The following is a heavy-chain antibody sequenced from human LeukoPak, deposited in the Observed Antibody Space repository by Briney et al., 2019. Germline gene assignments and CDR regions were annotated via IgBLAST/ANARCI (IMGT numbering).Heavy chain of an antibody. CDR1: GDSISSADHY. D-gene: IGHD2-21*02. CDR2: IYTSGST. Sequence: SSETLSLTCTVSGDSISSADHYWSWIRQPAGKGLEWIGRIYTSGSTNYNPTLKSRVTISEDTSKNQFFLKLRSVTAADTAVYYCARRRVTDYSYAFDIWGQGTMVTVSS. CDR3: ARRRVTDYSYAFDI. V-gene: IGHV4-61*02. J-gene: IGHJ3*02.